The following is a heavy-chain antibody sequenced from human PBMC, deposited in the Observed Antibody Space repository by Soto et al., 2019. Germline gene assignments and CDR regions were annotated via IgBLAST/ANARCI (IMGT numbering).Heavy chain of an antibody. CDR2: INYSGKT. V-gene: IGHV4-34*01. J-gene: IGHJ4*02. CDR1: GGSFSGYY. Sequence: SETLSLTCAVYGGSFSGYYWTWIRQPPGKGLEWIGEINYSGKTNYNPSLKSRIIISVDTSKNQFSLKLKSMTAADTAAYYCARGIAMMVVVERDSPDKYYLDSWGQGTLVTVYS. D-gene: IGHD3-22*01. CDR3: ARGIAMMVVVERDSPDKYYLDS.